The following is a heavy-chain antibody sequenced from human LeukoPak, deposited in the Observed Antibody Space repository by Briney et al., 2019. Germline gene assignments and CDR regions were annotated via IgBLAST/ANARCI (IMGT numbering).Heavy chain of an antibody. Sequence: SETLSLTCTVSGGSISSSSYYWGWIRQPPGKGLEWIGSIYTSGSTNYNPSLKSRVTISVDTSKNQFSLKLSSVTAADTAVYYCARDTPPPYIEWELPTYYFDYWGQGTLVTVSS. CDR2: IYTSGST. D-gene: IGHD1-26*01. CDR1: GGSISSSSYY. CDR3: ARDTPPPYIEWELPTYYFDY. J-gene: IGHJ4*02. V-gene: IGHV4-39*07.